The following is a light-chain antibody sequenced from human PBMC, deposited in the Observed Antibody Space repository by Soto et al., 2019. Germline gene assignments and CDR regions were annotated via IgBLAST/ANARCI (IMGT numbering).Light chain of an antibody. V-gene: IGKV1-5*01. CDR2: DAS. CDR1: QSISSW. J-gene: IGKJ2*01. CDR3: QQYNSYSYT. Sequence: DIQMTQSPSTLSASVGDRVTITCRASQSISSWLAWYQQKPGKAPKLLIYDASSFESGVPSRFSGSGSGTEFTLNISSLQPDDFATYYCQQYNSYSYTFGQGTKLEIK.